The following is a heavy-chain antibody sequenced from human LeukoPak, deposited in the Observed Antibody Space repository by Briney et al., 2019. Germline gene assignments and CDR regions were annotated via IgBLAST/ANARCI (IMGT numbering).Heavy chain of an antibody. Sequence: GGSLRLSCAASGLTVSSNCMSWVRQAPGKGLEWVSFIYSGGSTYYTDSVKGRFTISRDNSKNTLYLQMNSLRAEDTAVYYCARDTGPTTSRSFDYWGQGTLVTVSS. CDR1: GLTVSSNC. V-gene: IGHV3-53*01. J-gene: IGHJ4*02. CDR2: IYSGGST. D-gene: IGHD1-26*01. CDR3: ARDTGPTTSRSFDY.